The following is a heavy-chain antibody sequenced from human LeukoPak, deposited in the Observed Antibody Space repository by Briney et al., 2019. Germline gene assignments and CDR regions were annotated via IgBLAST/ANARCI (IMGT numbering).Heavy chain of an antibody. Sequence: GESLRLSCGASGFNFSGFAMNWARQAPGKGLEWVAYITTRSTTKLYADSVKGRFTVSRDNGKNSVYLQMDSLRAEDTATYYCARGTGDYWGQGTRVTVSS. CDR3: ARGTGDY. V-gene: IGHV3-48*01. J-gene: IGHJ4*02. CDR1: GFNFSGFA. CDR2: ITTRSTTK.